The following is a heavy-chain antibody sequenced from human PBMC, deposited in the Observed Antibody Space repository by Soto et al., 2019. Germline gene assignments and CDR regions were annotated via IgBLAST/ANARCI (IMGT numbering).Heavy chain of an antibody. CDR1: GGSISSGGYY. Sequence: QVQLQESGPGLVKPSQTLSLTCTVSGGSISSGGYYWSWIRQHPGKGLEWIGYIYYSGSTYYNPSLKSRVTISVDTTKDQFSLKLSSVTAADTAVYYCARGGDRGLTTVTTYYFDYWGQGTLVTVSS. V-gene: IGHV4-31*03. D-gene: IGHD4-4*01. CDR3: ARGGDRGLTTVTTYYFDY. J-gene: IGHJ4*02. CDR2: IYYSGST.